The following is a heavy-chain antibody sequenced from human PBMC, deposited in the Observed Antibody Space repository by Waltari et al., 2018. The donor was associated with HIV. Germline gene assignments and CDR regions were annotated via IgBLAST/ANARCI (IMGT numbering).Heavy chain of an antibody. D-gene: IGHD1-1*01. CDR2: RGYDGSNI. V-gene: IGHV3-33*01. J-gene: IGHJ4*02. CDR3: ARSRRTTRGGYFDY. Sequence: QVKLVDSGGGVVQPGRSVRPTRVPSGCTFSNYGMQWVGPAPGKGLEWVAGRGYDGSNIDYADSVKGRFTISTENSKNTLYLQMNSLRAEDTAVYYCARSRRTTRGGYFDYWGQGTLVTVSS. CDR1: GCTFSNYG.